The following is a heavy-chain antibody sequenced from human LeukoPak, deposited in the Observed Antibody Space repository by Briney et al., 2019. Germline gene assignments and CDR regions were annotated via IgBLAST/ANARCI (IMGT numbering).Heavy chain of an antibody. J-gene: IGHJ4*02. Sequence: ASVKVSCKASGYTFISYGISWVRQAPGQGLEWMGWISAYNGNTNYAQKLQGRVTMTTDTSTSTAYMELRSLRSDDTAVYYCASAGEAGSSSRSFDHWGQGTLVTVSS. CDR1: GYTFISYG. D-gene: IGHD6-6*01. CDR3: ASAGEAGSSSRSFDH. V-gene: IGHV1-18*01. CDR2: ISAYNGNT.